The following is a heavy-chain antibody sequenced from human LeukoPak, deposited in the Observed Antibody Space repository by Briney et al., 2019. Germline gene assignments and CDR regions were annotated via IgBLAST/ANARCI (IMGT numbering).Heavy chain of an antibody. V-gene: IGHV3-48*01. D-gene: IGHD5-18*01. CDR1: GFTFSSYS. CDR3: ARTKATPVFQNSYGRYFDY. Sequence: PGGSLRLSCAASGFTFSSYSMNWVRQAPGRGLEWISYISETSSFMYYADSVKGRFTISRDNAKNTLYLQMNSLRAEDTAVYYCARTKATPVFQNSYGRYFDYWGQGTLVTVSS. CDR2: ISETSSFM. J-gene: IGHJ4*02.